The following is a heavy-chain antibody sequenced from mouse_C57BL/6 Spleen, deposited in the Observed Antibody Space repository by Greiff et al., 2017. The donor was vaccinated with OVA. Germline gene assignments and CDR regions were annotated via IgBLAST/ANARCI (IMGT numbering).Heavy chain of an antibody. CDR3: AREGNYGVYAMDY. J-gene: IGHJ4*01. V-gene: IGHV1-61*01. Sequence: QVQLQQPGAELVRPGSSVKLSCKASGYTFTSYWMDWVKQRPGQGLEWIGNIYPSDSETHYNQKFKDKATLTVDKSSSTAYMQLSSLTSEDSAVYYCAREGNYGVYAMDYWGQGTSVTVSS. CDR2: IYPSDSET. CDR1: GYTFTSYW. D-gene: IGHD2-1*01.